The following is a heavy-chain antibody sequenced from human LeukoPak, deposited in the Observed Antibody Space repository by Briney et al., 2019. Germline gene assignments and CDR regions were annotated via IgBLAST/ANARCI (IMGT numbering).Heavy chain of an antibody. CDR1: GFTLSTYA. V-gene: IGHV3-23*01. CDR2: INGRGDNT. D-gene: IGHD3-16*01. CDR3: AKDRVFPGYNFFDP. J-gene: IGHJ5*02. Sequence: GGSLRLSRAASGFTLSTYAMSGVRQAPGKGLEGVSSINGRGDNTYYADFVQGRFTLSRDNSKSTVFLQMNSLRTDDTAVYYFAKDRVFPGYNFFDPWGQGTLVTVSS.